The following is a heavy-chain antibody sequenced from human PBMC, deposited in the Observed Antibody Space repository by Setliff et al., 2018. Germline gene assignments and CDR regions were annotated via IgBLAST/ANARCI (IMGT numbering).Heavy chain of an antibody. CDR3: ARTSTGRYFDL. D-gene: IGHD2-2*01. J-gene: IGHJ2*01. V-gene: IGHV4-59*01. Sequence: PSETLSLTCTVSGGSFTPYYWSWIRQPPGKGLEWIGYVYYSGTAYYNPSLKSRVTVIVDTSKNQFSLRLSSVTAADTAVYYCARTSTGRYFDLWGRGTLVTVSS. CDR2: VYYSGTA. CDR1: GGSFTPYY.